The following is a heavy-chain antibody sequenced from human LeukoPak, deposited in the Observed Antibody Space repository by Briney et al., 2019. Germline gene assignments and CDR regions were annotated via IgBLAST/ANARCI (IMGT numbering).Heavy chain of an antibody. D-gene: IGHD3-3*01. CDR1: GFTVSSNY. CDR2: IYSGGST. CDR3: ARDLIWSGYPNWFDP. Sequence: PGGSLRLSCAASGFTVSSNYMSWVRQAPGKGLEWVSVIYSGGSTYYADSVKGRFTISRDNAKNSLYLQMNSLRAEDTAVYYCARDLIWSGYPNWFDPWGQGTLVTVSS. J-gene: IGHJ5*02. V-gene: IGHV3-53*01.